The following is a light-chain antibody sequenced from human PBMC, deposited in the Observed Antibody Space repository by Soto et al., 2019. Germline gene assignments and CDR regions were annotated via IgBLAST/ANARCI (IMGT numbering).Light chain of an antibody. CDR1: HGSSKY. V-gene: IGKV1-27*01. J-gene: IGKJ4*01. Sequence: DSHMPQSPSSLSASVGGSVTITFRTSHGSSKYVAWYQQKPEKVPKLLIYAASSLQSGVPSRFSGSGSGTDFTLTISSLQPDDFATYYCQQYNSYSTFGGGTKVDI. CDR3: QQYNSYST. CDR2: AAS.